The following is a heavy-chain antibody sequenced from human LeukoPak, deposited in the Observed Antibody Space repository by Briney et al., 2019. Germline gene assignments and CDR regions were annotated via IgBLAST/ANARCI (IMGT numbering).Heavy chain of an antibody. Sequence: SHTPSLTLSLFGRSIGSAGSAWSWPRHPPGKGLEWIRSIYHAATTSYHPSRKRLVNMSAGRSNRQFSLNLKSVNAEDTAVHYCAGAFIMVRGLVNFFDPWGKGTLVTVSS. CDR1: GRSIGSAGSA. D-gene: IGHD3/OR15-3a*01. CDR2: IYHAATT. J-gene: IGHJ5*02. CDR3: AGAFIMVRGLVNFFDP. V-gene: IGHV4-30-2*01.